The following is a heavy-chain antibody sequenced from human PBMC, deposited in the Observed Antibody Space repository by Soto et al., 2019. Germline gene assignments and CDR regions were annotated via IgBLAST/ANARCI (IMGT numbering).Heavy chain of an antibody. CDR3: ARVAVEMATIHVFDY. CDR2: ISYDGSNK. J-gene: IGHJ4*02. D-gene: IGHD5-12*01. V-gene: IGHV3-30-3*01. CDR1: GFPSSSYA. Sequence: QVQLVESGGAVVQPGRSLRLPCAASGFPSSSYAMHWVRQAPGKGLEGVAVISYDGSNKYYADSVKGRFTISRDNSKNTLYLQMNSLRAEDTAVYYCARVAVEMATIHVFDYWGQGTLVTVSS.